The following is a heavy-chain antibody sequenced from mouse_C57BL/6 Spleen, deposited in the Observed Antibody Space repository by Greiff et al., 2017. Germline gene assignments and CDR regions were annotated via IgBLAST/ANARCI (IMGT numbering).Heavy chain of an antibody. J-gene: IGHJ2*01. V-gene: IGHV1-15*01. Sequence: VQLQQSGAELVRPGASVTLSCKASGYTFTDYEMHWVKQTPVHGLEWIGAIDPETGGTAYNQKFKGKAILTADKSSSTAYMELRSLTSEDSAVYYCTLNWEYYFDYWGQGTTLTVSS. D-gene: IGHD4-1*01. CDR3: TLNWEYYFDY. CDR1: GYTFTDYE. CDR2: IDPETGGT.